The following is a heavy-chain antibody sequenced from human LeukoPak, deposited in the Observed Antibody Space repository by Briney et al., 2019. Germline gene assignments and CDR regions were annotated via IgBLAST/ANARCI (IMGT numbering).Heavy chain of an antibody. CDR1: GGTFSSYA. J-gene: IGHJ6*02. CDR3: ARDQWLDSYYYYYYGMDV. CDR2: IIPIFGTA. Sequence: SVKVSCKASGGTFSSYAISWVRQAPGQGLEWMGGIIPIFGTANYAQKFQGRVTITADESTSTAYMELSSLRSGDTAVYYCARDQWLDSYYYYYYGMDVWGQGTTVTVSS. D-gene: IGHD6-19*01. V-gene: IGHV1-69*13.